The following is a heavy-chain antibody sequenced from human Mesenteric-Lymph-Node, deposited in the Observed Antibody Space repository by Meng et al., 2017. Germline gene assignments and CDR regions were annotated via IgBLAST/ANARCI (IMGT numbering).Heavy chain of an antibody. V-gene: IGHV4-34*01. CDR1: GASFSGFD. CDR2: INHSGST. J-gene: IGHJ5*02. CDR3: ARGPHPHGDP. Sequence: QGHLQSWAAGLLKPSETLSLTCAVYGASFSGFDWTCSRQPPGKGLKWIGEINHSGSTNYNPSLKSRVTISVDTSKNQFSLKLSSVTAADTAVYYCARGPHPHGDPWGQGTLVTVSS.